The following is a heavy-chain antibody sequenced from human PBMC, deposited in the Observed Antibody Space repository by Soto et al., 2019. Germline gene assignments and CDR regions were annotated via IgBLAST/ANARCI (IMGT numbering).Heavy chain of an antibody. CDR3: ARDRGYGSGSYHLLMYYFDY. CDR2: INPNSGGT. J-gene: IGHJ4*02. D-gene: IGHD3-10*01. V-gene: IGHV1-2*04. CDR1: GYTFTGYY. Sequence: ASVKVSCKASGYTFTGYYMHWVRQAPGQGLEWMGWINPNSGGTNYAQKFQGWVTMTRDTSISTAYMELSGLRSDDTAVYYCARDRGYGSGSYHLLMYYFDYWGQGTLVTVSS.